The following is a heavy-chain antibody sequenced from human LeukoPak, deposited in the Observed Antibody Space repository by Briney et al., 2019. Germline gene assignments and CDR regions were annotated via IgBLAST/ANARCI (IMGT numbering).Heavy chain of an antibody. CDR2: IYRSGST. D-gene: IGHD3-16*01. CDR3: ARWGGALRYNWFDP. J-gene: IGHJ5*02. Sequence: SETLSLTCTVSGGSVSSGSYYWSWIRQPPGKGLEWIGYIYRSGSTFYNPSLKSRVTISVDRSKNQFSLKLSSVTAADTAVYYCARWGGALRYNWFDPWGQGTLVTVSS. V-gene: IGHV4-30-2*01. CDR1: GGSVSSGSYY.